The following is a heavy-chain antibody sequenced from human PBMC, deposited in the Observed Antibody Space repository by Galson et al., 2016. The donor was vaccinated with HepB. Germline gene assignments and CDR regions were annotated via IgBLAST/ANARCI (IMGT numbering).Heavy chain of an antibody. CDR1: RFDFSKFP. CDR2: ISFDGRNK. CDR3: ARGRALRPLSVQD. V-gene: IGHV3-30-3*01. D-gene: IGHD4-17*01. J-gene: IGHJ1*01. Sequence: SLRLSCAASRFDFSKFPMHWVRQAPGKGLEWLAVISFDGRNKSYANSVRGRFTISRDNAKNTLYLQMNSLRSEDTALYYCARGRALRPLSVQDWGQGTLVTVSS.